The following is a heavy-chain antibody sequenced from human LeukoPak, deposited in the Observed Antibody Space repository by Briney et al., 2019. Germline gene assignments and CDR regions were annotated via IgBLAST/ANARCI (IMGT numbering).Heavy chain of an antibody. CDR2: IYYSGTT. D-gene: IGHD1-20*01. CDR3: ARVVDNWNFDI. V-gene: IGHV4-59*01. J-gene: IGHJ3*02. Sequence: SETLSLTCTVSGGSISNYYWNWIRQPPGKGLEWIGYIYYSGTTNYNPSLKSRVSMSVDTSKNQFSLKLSSVTAADTAVYYCARVVDNWNFDIWGQGTRVTVSS. CDR1: GGSISNYY.